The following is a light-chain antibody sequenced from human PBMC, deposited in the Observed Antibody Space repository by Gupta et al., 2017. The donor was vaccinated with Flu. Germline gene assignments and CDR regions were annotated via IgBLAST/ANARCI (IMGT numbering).Light chain of an antibody. CDR3: TSYAASCVV. Sequence: QSVLTQPPSLSSAPGQRVTISCTGSSSNTGAGCYVHWYQKHPGTAPKLLIYGHPNRPSGGPERFSGSKSDNSASLTIAGLQAEDDADYYCTSYAASCVVFGGGTKLTVI. J-gene: IGLJ2*01. V-gene: IGLV1-40*01. CDR1: SSNTGAGCY. CDR2: GHP.